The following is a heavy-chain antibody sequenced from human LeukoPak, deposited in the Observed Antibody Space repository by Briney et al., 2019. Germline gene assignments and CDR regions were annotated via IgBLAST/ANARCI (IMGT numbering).Heavy chain of an antibody. Sequence: PGGPLRLSVEALEFTFRNPGWVGVGRAQGRGWGGLGGLKSKADGETTDYAAPVRRRISISRDDSKSTLFLQLSKLTIEDTAVYFCTTDQGKWAPPYFDNWGRGALVAVSS. D-gene: IGHD1-26*01. J-gene: IGHJ4*02. CDR2: LKSKADGETT. V-gene: IGHV3-15*01. CDR3: TTDQGKWAPPYFDN. CDR1: EFTFRNPG.